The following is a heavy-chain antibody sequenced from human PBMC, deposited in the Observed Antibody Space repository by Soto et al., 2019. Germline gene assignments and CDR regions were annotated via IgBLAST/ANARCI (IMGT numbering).Heavy chain of an antibody. J-gene: IGHJ6*02. D-gene: IGHD1-1*01. CDR2: IFYSGST. V-gene: IGHV4-31*03. CDR1: GGTIRSGDYY. Sequence: PSETQSLTCTVSGGTIRSGDYYWSWIRQHPGKGLEWIGYIFYSGSTYYNPSLKSRVTISVDTSKHQFSLKLSSVTAADTAVYYCARDTRSSSYGRDVWGQGTTVTVSS. CDR3: ARDTRSSSYGRDV.